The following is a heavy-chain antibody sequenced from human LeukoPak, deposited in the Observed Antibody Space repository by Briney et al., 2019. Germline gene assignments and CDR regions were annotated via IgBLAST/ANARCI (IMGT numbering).Heavy chain of an antibody. D-gene: IGHD1-26*01. CDR3: ARDPYSGNYGNYYYYMDV. V-gene: IGHV3-43*01. CDR1: GFTFDDYT. Sequence: GSLRLSCAASGFTFDDYTMHWVRQAPGKGLEWVSLISWDGGSTYHADSVKGRFTISRDNAKNSLYLQMNSLGPEDTAVYYCARDPYSGNYGNYYYYMDVWGKGTTVTISS. CDR2: ISWDGGST. J-gene: IGHJ6*03.